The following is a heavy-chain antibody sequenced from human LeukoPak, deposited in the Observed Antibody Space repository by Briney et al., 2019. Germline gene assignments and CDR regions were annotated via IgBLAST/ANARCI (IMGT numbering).Heavy chain of an antibody. CDR3: ARTGYCGGDCYRYWYFDL. J-gene: IGHJ2*01. D-gene: IGHD2-21*01. CDR2: TYYRSKWYN. CDR1: GDSVSSNSAA. Sequence: SQTLSLTCAISGDSVSSNSAAWNWIRQSPSRGLEWLGRTYYRSKWYNDYAVSVKSRITINPDTSKNQFSLQLNSVTPEDTAVYYCARTGYCGGDCYRYWYFDLWGRGTLVTVSS. V-gene: IGHV6-1*01.